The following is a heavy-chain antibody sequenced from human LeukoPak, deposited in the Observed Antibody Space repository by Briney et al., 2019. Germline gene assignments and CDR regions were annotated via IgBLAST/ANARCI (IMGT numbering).Heavy chain of an antibody. V-gene: IGHV3-48*03. Sequence: GRSLRLSCTASGFTFGDYAMNWVRQAPGKGLEWVSYISSSGSTIYYADSVKGRFTISRDNAKNSLYLQMNSLRAEDTAVYYCARDLPASIVGATTKEDYWGQGTLVTVSS. CDR3: ARDLPASIVGATTKEDY. CDR2: ISSSGSTI. J-gene: IGHJ4*02. CDR1: GFTFGDYA. D-gene: IGHD1-26*01.